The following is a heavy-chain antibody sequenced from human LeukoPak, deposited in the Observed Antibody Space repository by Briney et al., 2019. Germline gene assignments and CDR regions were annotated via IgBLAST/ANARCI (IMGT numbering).Heavy chain of an antibody. CDR3: AKDRSSWEN. Sequence: PGGSLRLSCTASGFTFSGYWMSWVRQAPGKGLEWVSAISGSGGSTYYADSVKGRFTISRDNSKNTLYLQMNSLRAEDTAVYYCAKDRSSWENWGQGTLVTVSS. J-gene: IGHJ4*02. D-gene: IGHD6-13*01. CDR1: GFTFSGYW. CDR2: ISGSGGST. V-gene: IGHV3-23*01.